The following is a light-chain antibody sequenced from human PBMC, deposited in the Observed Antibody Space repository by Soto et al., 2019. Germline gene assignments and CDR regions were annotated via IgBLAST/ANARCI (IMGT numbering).Light chain of an antibody. CDR2: EVS. J-gene: IGLJ1*01. CDR1: SSDVAYYNY. Sequence: QSALTQPASVSGSPGQSITISCTGTSSDVAYYNYVSWYQQHPGKAPKLMIYEVSNRPSGVSNRFSASKSANTASLTISGLKAEDEADYYCTSYTTDSTYVFGIWTKLTVL. V-gene: IGLV2-14*01. CDR3: TSYTTDSTYV.